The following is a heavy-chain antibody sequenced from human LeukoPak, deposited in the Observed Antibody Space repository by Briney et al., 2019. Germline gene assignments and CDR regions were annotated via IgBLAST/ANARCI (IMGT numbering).Heavy chain of an antibody. V-gene: IGHV1-46*01. Sequence: GASVKVSCKASGYTFTSYYMHWVRQAPGQGLEWMGIINPSGGSTSYAQKFQGRVTMTRDTSTSTVYMELSSLRSEDTAVYYCARDPGIAAAGRDKYYYYYYMDVWGKGTTVTISS. D-gene: IGHD6-13*01. CDR2: INPSGGST. CDR1: GYTFTSYY. CDR3: ARDPGIAAAGRDKYYYYYYMDV. J-gene: IGHJ6*03.